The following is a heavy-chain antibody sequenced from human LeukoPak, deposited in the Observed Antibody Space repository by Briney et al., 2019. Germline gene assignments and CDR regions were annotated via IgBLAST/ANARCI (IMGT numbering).Heavy chain of an antibody. CDR3: ARRGGFYCRGATCYHYYVDY. J-gene: IGHJ4*02. D-gene: IGHD2-15*01. CDR2: ISYSGST. V-gene: IGHV4-59*08. Sequence: PSETLSLTCTVSGGSISSYYWSWIRQPPGKGQEWIGYISYSGSTKYNPSLKSRVTISIDTSKKQFSLNLSSVTAADTAVYYCARRGGFYCRGATCYHYYVDYWGQGALVTVSS. CDR1: GGSISSYY.